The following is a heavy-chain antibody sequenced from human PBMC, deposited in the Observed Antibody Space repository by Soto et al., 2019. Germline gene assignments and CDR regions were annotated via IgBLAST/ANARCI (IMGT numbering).Heavy chain of an antibody. V-gene: IGHV4-31*03. CDR1: GGSISSGGYY. Sequence: PSETLSLTCTVSGGSISSGGYYWSWIRQHPGKGLEWIGYIYYSGSTYYNPSLKSRVTISVDTSKNQFSLKLSSVTAADTAVYYCARAAGVVVPAASFDYWGQGTLVTVSS. D-gene: IGHD2-2*01. J-gene: IGHJ4*02. CDR2: IYYSGST. CDR3: ARAAGVVVPAASFDY.